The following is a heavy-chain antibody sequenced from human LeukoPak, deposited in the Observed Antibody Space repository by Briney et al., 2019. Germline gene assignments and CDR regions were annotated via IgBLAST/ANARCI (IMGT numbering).Heavy chain of an antibody. V-gene: IGHV3-48*02. J-gene: IGHJ4*02. CDR3: ARGLRSGSGWYFDY. Sequence: PGGSLRLSCAASGFTFSTYSMNWVRQAPGKGLEWVSYISSGSITIYYADSVKGRFTISRDNAKNSLYLQMNSLRDEDTAVYYCARGLRSGSGWYFDYWGQGTLVTVSS. CDR1: GFTFSTYS. CDR2: ISSGSITI. D-gene: IGHD6-19*01.